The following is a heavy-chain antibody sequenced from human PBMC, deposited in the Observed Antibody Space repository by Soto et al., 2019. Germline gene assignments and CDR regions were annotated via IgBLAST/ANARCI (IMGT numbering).Heavy chain of an antibody. J-gene: IGHJ4*02. V-gene: IGHV3-23*01. CDR2: ISGSGGTT. Sequence: GGSLRLSCAASGFSFSNYAMSWVRQAPGKGLEWVSTISGSGGTTYYADSVKGRFTISRDNSKNTLYLQMNSLRAEDTAVYDCAGPPRGYNAYYFDYWGQGTLVTVSS. CDR1: GFSFSNYA. CDR3: AGPPRGYNAYYFDY. D-gene: IGHD1-1*01.